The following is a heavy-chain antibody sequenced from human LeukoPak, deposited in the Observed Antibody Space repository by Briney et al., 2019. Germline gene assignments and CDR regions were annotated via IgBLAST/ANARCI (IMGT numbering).Heavy chain of an antibody. CDR3: ARGYNRGSYYNY. J-gene: IGHJ4*02. Sequence: PSETLSLTCVVYGGSFSGNYWSWIRQPPGKGLEWLGEINNSGSTNYNPSRKSRVTISVDTSKNQFSLKVSSVTAADTAVYYCARGYNRGSYYNYWGQGTLVTVSS. CDR2: INNSGST. V-gene: IGHV4-34*01. D-gene: IGHD1-26*01. CDR1: GGSFSGNY.